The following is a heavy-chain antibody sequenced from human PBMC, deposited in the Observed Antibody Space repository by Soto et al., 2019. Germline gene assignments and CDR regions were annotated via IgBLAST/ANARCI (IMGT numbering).Heavy chain of an antibody. CDR2: IIPIFGTA. J-gene: IGHJ4*02. Sequence: SVKVSCKASGGTFSSYAISWVRQAPGQGLEWMGGIIPIFGTANYAQKFQGRVTITADESTSTAYMELSSLRSEDTAVYYCVRGGPYCISTSCSDYWGQGTLVTVSS. V-gene: IGHV1-69*13. D-gene: IGHD2-2*01. CDR3: VRGGPYCISTSCSDY. CDR1: GGTFSSYA.